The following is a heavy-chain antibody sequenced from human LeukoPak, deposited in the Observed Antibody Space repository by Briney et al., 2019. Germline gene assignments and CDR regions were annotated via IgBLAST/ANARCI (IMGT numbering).Heavy chain of an antibody. D-gene: IGHD3-22*01. Sequence: ASVKVSCKASGYTFTTHYMNWVRQAPGQGLEWMGIINLSGGRASIAQKFQDRVILTWDTPTSTVHMEVSSLRSEDTAMYYCARESDRDDRSGYFAPFDYWGQGTLVTVSS. J-gene: IGHJ4*02. CDR2: INLSGGRA. CDR1: GYTFTTHY. CDR3: ARESDRDDRSGYFAPFDY. V-gene: IGHV1-46*01.